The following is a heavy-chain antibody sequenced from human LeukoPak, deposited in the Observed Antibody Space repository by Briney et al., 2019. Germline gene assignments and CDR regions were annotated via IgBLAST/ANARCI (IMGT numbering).Heavy chain of an antibody. V-gene: IGHV3-23*01. D-gene: IGHD2-15*01. CDR2: ISGSGGST. J-gene: IGHJ5*02. CDR3: ARALAGDCSGGSCYRFDP. CDR1: GFTFSSYG. Sequence: GGSLRLSCAASGFTFSSYGMSWVRQAPGKGLEWVSAISGSGGSTYYADSVKGRFTISRDNSKNTLYLQMNSLRSEDTAVYYCARALAGDCSGGSCYRFDPWGQGTLVTVSS.